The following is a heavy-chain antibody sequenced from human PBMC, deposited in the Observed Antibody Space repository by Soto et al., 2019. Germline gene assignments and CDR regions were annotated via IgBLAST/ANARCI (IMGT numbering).Heavy chain of an antibody. CDR1: GGTFSNYP. V-gene: IGHV1-69*01. D-gene: IGHD2-2*02. CDR3: AREGRGKKAGYNGLVSLGY. J-gene: IGHJ4*02. CDR2: IIPIFGKA. Sequence: QVQLVQSGAEVKKPGSSVKVSCKASGGTFSNYPITWVRRAPGQGLEWLGGIIPIFGKADYTQKFQGRVTITADEPTSTAYMEISSLRSEDTAVYYCAREGRGKKAGYNGLVSLGYWGQGTLVTVSS.